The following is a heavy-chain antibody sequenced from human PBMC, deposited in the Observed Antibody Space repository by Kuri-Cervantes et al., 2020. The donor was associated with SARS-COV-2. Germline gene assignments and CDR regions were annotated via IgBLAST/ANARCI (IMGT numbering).Heavy chain of an antibody. CDR3: AKPGSLRGIIREDQYGLDV. J-gene: IGHJ6*02. Sequence: GESLKISCVASEFNFRYYGMYWVRQAPGKGLEWLAVISHDGRDTYHGDSVKGRFTISRDNSKNTLYLQMNSLRPEDTAVYYRAKPGSLRGIIREDQYGLDVWGQGTTVTVSS. CDR2: ISHDGRDT. V-gene: IGHV3-30*18. CDR1: EFNFRYYG. D-gene: IGHD3-10*01.